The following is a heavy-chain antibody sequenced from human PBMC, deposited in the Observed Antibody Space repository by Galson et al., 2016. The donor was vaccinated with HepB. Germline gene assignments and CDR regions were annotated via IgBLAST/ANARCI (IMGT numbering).Heavy chain of an antibody. D-gene: IGHD5-12*01. Sequence: ETLSLTCAVSGGSISSSDWWSWVRPPPGQGLDWIGQIFHSGRVNYTPSLASRVTISVDTSNNHFSLRLTSVTAADTARYYCARQYRGGPSDYWGQGTLVIVSS. CDR2: IFHSGRV. J-gene: IGHJ4*02. V-gene: IGHV4-4*02. CDR1: GGSISSSDW. CDR3: ARQYRGGPSDY.